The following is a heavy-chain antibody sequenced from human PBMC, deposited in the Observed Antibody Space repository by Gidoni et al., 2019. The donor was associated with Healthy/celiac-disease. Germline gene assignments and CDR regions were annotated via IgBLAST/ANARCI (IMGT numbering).Heavy chain of an antibody. CDR3: ARETTVTVGKYHYGMDV. CDR2: IDWDDDK. D-gene: IGHD4-17*01. Sequence: QVTLKESGPALVKPTQTLTLTCTFSGFSLSTSGMRVSWIRQPPGKALEWLARIDWDDDKFYSTSLKTRLTISKDTSKNQVVLTMTNMDPVDTATYYCARETTVTVGKYHYGMDVWGQGTTVTVSS. CDR1: GFSLSTSGMR. V-gene: IGHV2-70*04. J-gene: IGHJ6*02.